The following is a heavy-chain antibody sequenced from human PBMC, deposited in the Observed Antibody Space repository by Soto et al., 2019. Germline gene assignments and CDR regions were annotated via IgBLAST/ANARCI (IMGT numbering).Heavy chain of an antibody. V-gene: IGHV3-74*01. J-gene: IGHJ4*02. CDR2: IKSDGSGT. D-gene: IGHD3-22*01. CDR1: GFTFSSYW. Sequence: EVQLVESGGGSVQPGGSLRLSCAASGFTFSSYWMHWVRQAPWKGLVWVSRIKSDGSGTYYADSVKGRLTISRDNAKNTLYLQMNSLRAEDTAVYYCARGDGDYYDGNGYLGRHWGQGTLVTVSS. CDR3: ARGDGDYYDGNGYLGRH.